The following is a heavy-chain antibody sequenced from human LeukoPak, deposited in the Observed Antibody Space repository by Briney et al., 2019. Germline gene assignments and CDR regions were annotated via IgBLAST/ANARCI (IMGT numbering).Heavy chain of an antibody. CDR2: IHPGTGDT. D-gene: IGHD6-6*01. Sequence: GASVKVSCKTSGYNFTGYHIRWVRQAPGQGLEWMGWIHPGTGDTRYTRKFQGRVTMTRDTSINTAYLELSGLKSNDTAVYYCARKGAEYSRSPLLNAWFDPWGQGTLITVSS. CDR1: GYNFTGYH. V-gene: IGHV1-2*02. J-gene: IGHJ5*02. CDR3: ARKGAEYSRSPLLNAWFDP.